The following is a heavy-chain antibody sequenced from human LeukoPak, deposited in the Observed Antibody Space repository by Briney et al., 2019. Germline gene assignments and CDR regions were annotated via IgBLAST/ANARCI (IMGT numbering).Heavy chain of an antibody. Sequence: ASVKVSCKVSGYSLTEISMHWVRQAPGKGVEWMGGFDPEYGERMSEQNFQGRVTMTDDTSTDTAYMELSSLRPEDTAVYYCATDRAGYNSSFDSWGQGTLVTVSS. D-gene: IGHD5-24*01. CDR1: GYSLTEIS. CDR3: ATDRAGYNSSFDS. J-gene: IGHJ4*02. CDR2: FDPEYGER. V-gene: IGHV1-24*01.